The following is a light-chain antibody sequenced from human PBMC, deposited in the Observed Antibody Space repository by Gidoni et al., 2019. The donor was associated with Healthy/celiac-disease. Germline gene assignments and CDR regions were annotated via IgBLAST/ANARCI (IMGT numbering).Light chain of an antibody. Sequence: EIVFTQSPATLSLSPGERATLSCTASQSVSSYLAWYQQKPGQAPRLLIYDASNRATGIPARFSGSGSGTDFNLTISSLGPEDFAVYYCQQRSNWPLLTFGGGTKVEIK. J-gene: IGKJ4*01. CDR3: QQRSNWPLLT. CDR2: DAS. V-gene: IGKV3-11*01. CDR1: QSVSSY.